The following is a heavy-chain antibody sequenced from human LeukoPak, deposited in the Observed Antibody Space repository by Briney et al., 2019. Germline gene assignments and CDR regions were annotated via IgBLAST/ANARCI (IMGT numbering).Heavy chain of an antibody. Sequence: GESLKISCKGSGYSFTSYWIGWVRQMPGKGLEWMGIIYPGDSDTRYSPSFQGQVTISADKSISTAYLQWSSLKASDTAMYYCARHDCGGDCSSGDWFDPWGQGTLVTVSP. V-gene: IGHV5-51*01. CDR1: GYSFTSYW. J-gene: IGHJ5*02. CDR3: ARHDCGGDCSSGDWFDP. CDR2: IYPGDSDT. D-gene: IGHD2-21*02.